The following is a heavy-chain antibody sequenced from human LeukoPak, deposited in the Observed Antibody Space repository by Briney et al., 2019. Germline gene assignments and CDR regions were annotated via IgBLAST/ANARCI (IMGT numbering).Heavy chain of an antibody. CDR3: ARDSIAAPGDFDH. CDR1: GFTFSSYW. Sequence: GSLRLSCAASGFTFSSYWMHWVRQAPGKGLVWVSHLNSDGSSTFYADSVKGRFTISRDNAKNTLYLQMNSLRAEDTAVYYCARDSIAAPGDFDHWGQGTLVTVSS. CDR2: LNSDGSST. V-gene: IGHV3-74*01. J-gene: IGHJ4*02. D-gene: IGHD6-13*01.